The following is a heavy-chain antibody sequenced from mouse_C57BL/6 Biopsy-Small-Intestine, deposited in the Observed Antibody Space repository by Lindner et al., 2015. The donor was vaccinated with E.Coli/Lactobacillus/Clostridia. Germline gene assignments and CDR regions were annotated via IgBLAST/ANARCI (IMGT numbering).Heavy chain of an antibody. CDR1: GYTFTGYY. D-gene: IGHD1-1*02. J-gene: IGHJ1*01. CDR2: INPNSGGT. V-gene: IGHV1-7*01. Sequence: SVKVSCKASGYTFTGYYLHWVRQAPGQGLEWMGRINPNSGGTNYAQKFQGRVTLTRDTSISTAYLELSRLRSDDTALYYCARGHGINMVRAEDYYAMDVWGLGTTVTVSS. CDR3: ARGHGINMVRAEDYYAMDV.